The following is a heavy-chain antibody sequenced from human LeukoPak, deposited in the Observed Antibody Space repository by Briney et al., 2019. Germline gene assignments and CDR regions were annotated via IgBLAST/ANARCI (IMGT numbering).Heavy chain of an antibody. D-gene: IGHD5-18*01. CDR3: ARGTAMATTFDY. V-gene: IGHV4-59*01. Sequence: ETLSLTCTVSGGSISSYYWSWIRQPPGKGLEWIGYIYYSGSTNYNPSLKSRVTISVDTSKNQFSLKLSSVTAADTAVYYCARGTAMATTFDYWGQGTLVTVSS. CDR2: IYYSGST. CDR1: GGSISSYY. J-gene: IGHJ4*01.